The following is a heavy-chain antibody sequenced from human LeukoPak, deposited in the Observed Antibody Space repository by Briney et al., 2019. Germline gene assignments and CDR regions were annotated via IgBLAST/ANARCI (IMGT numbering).Heavy chain of an antibody. J-gene: IGHJ6*03. CDR2: ISNSGST. D-gene: IGHD2-15*01. CDR3: GRDALVGYFSYYYMDV. Sequence: SETLSLTCTVSGGSISSHYWTWIRQSPVKGLEWIGDISNSGSTSYNPSLKSRVTISIDTSKNQFSLKLSSVIAADTAVYYCGRDALVGYFSYYYMDVWGKGTTVTVSS. CDR1: GGSISSHY. V-gene: IGHV4-59*11.